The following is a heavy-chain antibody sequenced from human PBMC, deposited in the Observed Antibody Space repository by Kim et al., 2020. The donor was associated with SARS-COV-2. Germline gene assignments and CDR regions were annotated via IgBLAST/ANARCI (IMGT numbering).Heavy chain of an antibody. J-gene: IGHJ5*02. CDR3: ARDSSSWVIENWFDP. D-gene: IGHD3-22*01. CDR1: GFTFSSFS. V-gene: IGHV3-21*01. CDR2: ISNIGTYI. Sequence: GGSLRLSCAASGFTFSSFSMNWVRQAPGKGLEWVSSISNIGTYIYYADSVKGRFTISRDNAKNSLYLKMNSLRAEDTAVYYCARDSSSWVIENWFDPWGQGTLVTVSS.